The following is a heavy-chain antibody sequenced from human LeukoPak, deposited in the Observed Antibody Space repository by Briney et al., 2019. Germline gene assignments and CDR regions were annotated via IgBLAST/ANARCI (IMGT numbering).Heavy chain of an antibody. D-gene: IGHD2-2*02. CDR3: ARAPLYCSSTSCYTRDYYYYYYMDV. CDR1: GFTFSDSY. V-gene: IGHV3-11*04. Sequence: GGSLRLSCAASGFTFSDSYMSWIRQAPGKGLEWVSYISSSGSTIYYADSVKGRFTISRDNAKNSLYLQMNSLRAEDTAVYYCARAPLYCSSTSCYTRDYYYYYYMDVWGKGTTVTVSS. CDR2: ISSSGSTI. J-gene: IGHJ6*03.